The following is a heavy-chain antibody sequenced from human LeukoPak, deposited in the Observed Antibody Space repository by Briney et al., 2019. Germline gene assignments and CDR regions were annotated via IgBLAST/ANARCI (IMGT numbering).Heavy chain of an antibody. CDR3: AKGDNLAAAGIFDY. J-gene: IGHJ4*02. CDR1: GGTFSSYA. V-gene: IGHV1-69*06. Sequence: HVASVKVSCKASGGTFSSYAISWVRQAPGQGLEWMGGIIPIFGTANYAQKFQGRVTITADKSTSTAYMELSSLRSEDTAVYYCAKGDNLAAAGIFDYWGQGTLVTVSS. D-gene: IGHD6-13*01. CDR2: IIPIFGTA.